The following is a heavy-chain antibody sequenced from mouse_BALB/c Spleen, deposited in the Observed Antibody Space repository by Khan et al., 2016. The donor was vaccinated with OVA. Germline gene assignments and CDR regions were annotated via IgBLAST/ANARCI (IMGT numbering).Heavy chain of an antibody. CDR2: IDPNNGAA. V-gene: IGHV1-53*01. CDR3: IGSGYGSFAY. J-gene: IGHJ3*01. CDR1: GYIFTNYY. Sequence: QVQLQQSGAELVKPGASVRLSCKASGYIFTNYYMYWVKQRPGQGLEWIGEIDPNNGAANFNEKFKTKATLTVDKSSSTTYMQLSRLTSEDSAVYCCIGSGYGSFAYWGPGTLVTVSA. D-gene: IGHD2-2*01.